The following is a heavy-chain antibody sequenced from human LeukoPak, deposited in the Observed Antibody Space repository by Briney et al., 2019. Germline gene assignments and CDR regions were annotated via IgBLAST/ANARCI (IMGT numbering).Heavy chain of an antibody. J-gene: IGHJ4*02. D-gene: IGHD2-2*01. Sequence: GGSLRLSCAASGFTFSSYSMNWVRQAPGKGLEWVSSISSSSSYIYYADSVKGRFTISRDNAKNSLYLQMNSLRAEDTAVYYRARDQRYCSSSSCPWEPFDYWGQGTLVTVSS. CDR1: GFTFSSYS. CDR3: ARDQRYCSSSSCPWEPFDY. CDR2: ISSSSSYI. V-gene: IGHV3-21*04.